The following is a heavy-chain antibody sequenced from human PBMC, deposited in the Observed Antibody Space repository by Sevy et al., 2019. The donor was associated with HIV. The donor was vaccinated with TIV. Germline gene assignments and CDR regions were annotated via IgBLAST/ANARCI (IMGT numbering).Heavy chain of an antibody. V-gene: IGHV1-24*01. CDR2: FDPEDGET. CDR1: GYTLTQLS. D-gene: IGHD3-22*01. CDR3: ATTKDYYDSSGCPFDY. J-gene: IGHJ4*02. Sequence: ASVKVSCKVSGYTLTQLSMHWVRQAPGKGLEWRGSFDPEDGETIYAQKLQGRVTMTEDTSADTAYMELNSLRSEDTAVYYCATTKDYYDSSGCPFDYWGQGTPVTVSS.